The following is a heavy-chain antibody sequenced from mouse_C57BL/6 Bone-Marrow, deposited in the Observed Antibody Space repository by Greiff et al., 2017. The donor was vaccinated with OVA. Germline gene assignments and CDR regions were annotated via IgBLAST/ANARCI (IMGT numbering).Heavy chain of an antibody. V-gene: IGHV10-1*01. J-gene: IGHJ4*01. CDR2: IRSKSNNYAT. Sequence: EVQLQESGGGLVQPKGSLKLSCAASGFSFNTYAMNWVRQAPGKGLEWVARIRSKSNNYATYYADSVKDRFTISRDDSESMLYLQMNNLKTEDTAMYYCVRHGTTVVAPYAMDYWGQGTSVTVSS. D-gene: IGHD1-1*01. CDR1: GFSFNTYA. CDR3: VRHGTTVVAPYAMDY.